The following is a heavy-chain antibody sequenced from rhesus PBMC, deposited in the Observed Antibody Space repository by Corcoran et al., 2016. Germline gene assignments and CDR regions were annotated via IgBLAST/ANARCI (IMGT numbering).Heavy chain of an antibody. V-gene: IGHV4-80*01. CDR3: ARSLRTSVYSGSWNDRWFDY. J-gene: IGHJ4*01. Sequence: QVQLQESGPGLVTPSETLSLTCAVSGGSFSSYWWSWIRQPPGKGLEWIGEINGNSGSTNYNPSLKSRVTISKDASKNQFSLKLSSVTAADTAVYYCARSLRTSVYSGSWNDRWFDYWGQGVLVTVSS. D-gene: IGHD6-25*01. CDR1: GGSFSSYW. CDR2: INGNSGST.